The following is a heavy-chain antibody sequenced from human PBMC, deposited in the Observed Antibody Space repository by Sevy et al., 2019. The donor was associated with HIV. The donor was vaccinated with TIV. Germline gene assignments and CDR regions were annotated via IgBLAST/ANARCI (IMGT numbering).Heavy chain of an antibody. CDR1: GFTFSSYA. Sequence: GGSLRLSCAASGFTFSSYAMSWVRQAPGKGLEWVSAVSGSGGSTDYADSVKGRFTISRDNSKNTLYLQMNSLRAEDTAVYCCAKDADYRYGMDVWGQGTTVTVSS. CDR3: AKDADYRYGMDV. D-gene: IGHD3-16*01. CDR2: VSGSGGST. J-gene: IGHJ6*02. V-gene: IGHV3-23*01.